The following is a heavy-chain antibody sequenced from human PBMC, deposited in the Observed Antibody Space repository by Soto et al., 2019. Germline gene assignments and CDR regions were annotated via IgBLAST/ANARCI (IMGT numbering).Heavy chain of an antibody. Sequence: QVQLQESGPGLVKPSQTLSLTCTVSGGSISSGDYYWSWIRQPPGKGLEWIGYIYYSGSTYYDPSLNSRVTISVDTSKNQFSLSLSSVTAADTAVYYCASVSSALNDYYYYYGLDVWGQGTTVTVSS. D-gene: IGHD2-2*01. CDR2: IYYSGST. V-gene: IGHV4-30-4*01. J-gene: IGHJ6*02. CDR3: ASVSSALNDYYYYYGLDV. CDR1: GGSISSGDYY.